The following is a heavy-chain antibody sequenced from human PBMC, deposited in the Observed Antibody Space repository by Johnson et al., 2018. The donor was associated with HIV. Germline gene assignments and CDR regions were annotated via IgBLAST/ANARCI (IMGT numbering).Heavy chain of an antibody. D-gene: IGHD2-8*01. J-gene: IGHJ3*02. CDR1: GFTFSCYD. CDR2: IGTAGDT. V-gene: IGHV3-13*01. CDR3: ARVMQADAFDI. Sequence: VQLVESGGGLVQPGGSLRLSCAASGFTFSCYDVHWVRQATGKGLEWVSPIGTAGDTYYPGSVKGRFTISRENAKNSLYLQMNSLRAGDTAVYYCARVMQADAFDIWGQGTMVTVSS.